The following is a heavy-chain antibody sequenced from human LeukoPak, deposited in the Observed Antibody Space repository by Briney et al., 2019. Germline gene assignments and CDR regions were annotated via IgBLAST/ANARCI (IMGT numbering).Heavy chain of an antibody. CDR3: ERARGYYDSSGYYDY. V-gene: IGHV4-59*01. CDR1: GGSISSYY. Sequence: PSETLSLTCTVSGGSISSYYWSWIRQPPGNGLEWSGYIYYSGSTNYNPSPNTRVTISVDTSKNQFSLTLSSVTVAATDVYYCERARGYYDSSGYYDYWGQGTLVTVSS. J-gene: IGHJ4*02. CDR2: IYYSGST. D-gene: IGHD3-22*01.